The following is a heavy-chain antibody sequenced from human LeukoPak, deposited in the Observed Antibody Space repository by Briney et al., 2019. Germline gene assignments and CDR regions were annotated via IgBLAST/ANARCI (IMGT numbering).Heavy chain of an antibody. J-gene: IGHJ3*02. V-gene: IGHV3-23*01. CDR1: GFTFSSYA. Sequence: GGSLRLSCAASGFTFSSYAMSWVRRAPGKGLEWVSAISGSGGSTYYADSVKGRFTISRDNSKNTLYLQMNSLRAEDTAVYYCAKGDGEIATIGDAFDIWGQGTMVTVSS. D-gene: IGHD5-24*01. CDR2: ISGSGGST. CDR3: AKGDGEIATIGDAFDI.